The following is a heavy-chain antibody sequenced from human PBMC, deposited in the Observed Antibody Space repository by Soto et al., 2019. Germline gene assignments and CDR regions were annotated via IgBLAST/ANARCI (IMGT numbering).Heavy chain of an antibody. V-gene: IGHV3-23*01. Sequence: PGGSLRLSCAASGFTFSSYAMSWVRQAPGKGLEWDSVISGSDNTYYADSVKGRFTTSRDTSKNTLFLQINSLRAEDTALYYCAKVGSSGWHTFDYWGQGTLVTVSS. CDR2: ISGSDNT. CDR3: AKVGSSGWHTFDY. J-gene: IGHJ4*02. CDR1: GFTFSSYA. D-gene: IGHD6-19*01.